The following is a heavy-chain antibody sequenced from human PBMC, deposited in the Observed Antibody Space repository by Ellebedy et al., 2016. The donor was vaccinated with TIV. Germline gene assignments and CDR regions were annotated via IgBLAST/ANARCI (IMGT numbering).Heavy chain of an antibody. CDR2: KRFDGRNE. Sequence: GGSLRLSCAASGFTFTSYGMHWVRQAPGKGLEWVAFKRFDGRNEYNGDSVRGRFVISRDMSKNTLYLQMDRLRADDTARYYCTREYYDILTAYSRAFDIWGQGTMVTVSS. D-gene: IGHD3-9*01. CDR1: GFTFTSYG. CDR3: TREYYDILTAYSRAFDI. V-gene: IGHV3-30*02. J-gene: IGHJ3*02.